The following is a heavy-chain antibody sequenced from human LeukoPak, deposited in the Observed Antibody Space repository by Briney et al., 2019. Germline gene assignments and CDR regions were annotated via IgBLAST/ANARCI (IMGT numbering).Heavy chain of an antibody. CDR3: ARQIGYSYGYFDY. Sequence: SETLSLTCAVYGGSFSGYYWSWIRQPAGKGLEWIGHIYTSGSTNYNPSLKSRVTIAVDTSKNQFSLKLSSVTAADTAVYFCARQIGYSYGYFDYWGQGTLVTVSS. V-gene: IGHV4-59*10. J-gene: IGHJ4*02. D-gene: IGHD5-18*01. CDR1: GGSFSGYY. CDR2: IYTSGST.